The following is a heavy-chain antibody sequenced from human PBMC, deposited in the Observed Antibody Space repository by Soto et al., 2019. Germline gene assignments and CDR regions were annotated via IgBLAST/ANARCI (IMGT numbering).Heavy chain of an antibody. CDR2: ITLKSGGT. V-gene: IGHV1-2*04. J-gene: IGHJ6*02. CDR3: ARGHSTDCSNGVCSFFYNHEMDV. CDR1: GYSFTDYH. Sequence: QVQLVQSGAEVKKPGASVRVSCKASGYSFTDYHIHWVRQAPGQGLEWLGGITLKSGGTSTAKKFQGWVTMTRDRSISTVYMELTRLRSDDTAVYFCARGHSTDCSNGVCSFFYNHEMDVWGQGTTVTVSS. D-gene: IGHD2-8*01.